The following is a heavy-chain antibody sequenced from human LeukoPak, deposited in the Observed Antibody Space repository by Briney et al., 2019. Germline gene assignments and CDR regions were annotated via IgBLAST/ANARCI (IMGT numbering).Heavy chain of an antibody. D-gene: IGHD3-9*01. J-gene: IGHJ3*02. CDR2: IYYSGST. V-gene: IGHV4-59*08. CDR3: ARRPLYYDILTGYYNPDAFDI. Sequence: PSETLSLTCTVSGGSISSYYWSWIRQPPGKGLEWIGYIYYSGSTNYNPSLKSRVTISVDTSKNQFSLKLSSVTAADTAVYYCARRPLYYDILTGYYNPDAFDIWGQGAMVTVSS. CDR1: GGSISSYY.